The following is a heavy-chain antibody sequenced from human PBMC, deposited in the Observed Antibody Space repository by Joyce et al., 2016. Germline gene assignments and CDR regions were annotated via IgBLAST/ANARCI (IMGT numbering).Heavy chain of an antibody. CDR1: GGDFSNYT. CDR2: IIPFFGAA. D-gene: IGHD1-14*01. V-gene: IGHV1-69*12. CDR3: ARGGTSSDHYFFYTLDV. Sequence: QVLLVQSGAAVKRPGSSLRVSCKSSGGDFSNYTVNWVRQAPGQRVEWMGGIIPFFGAAKDAEDFQGRVTLTADQSTRTAYLELSALTSADTAVYYCARGGTSSDHYFFYTLDVWGPGTTVIVSS. J-gene: IGHJ6*02.